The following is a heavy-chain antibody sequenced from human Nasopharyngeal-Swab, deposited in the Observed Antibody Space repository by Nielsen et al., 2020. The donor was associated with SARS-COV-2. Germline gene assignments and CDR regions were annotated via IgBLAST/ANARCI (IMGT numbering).Heavy chain of an antibody. J-gene: IGHJ4*02. CDR1: GFTFNNYN. V-gene: IGHV3-21*01. CDR3: TTDFYFDY. Sequence: GESLKISCAASGFTFNNYNFNWVRQAPGKGLEWVSSISSSSSYIYYADSVKGRFTISRDNAKNSLYLQMNSLRAEDTAVYYCTTDFYFDYWGQGTLVTVSS. CDR2: ISSSSSYI.